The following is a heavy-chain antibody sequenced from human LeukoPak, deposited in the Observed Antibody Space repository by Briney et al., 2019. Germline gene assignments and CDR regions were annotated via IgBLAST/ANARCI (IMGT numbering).Heavy chain of an antibody. D-gene: IGHD3-22*01. CDR1: GGSFSGYY. CDR3: ASTPVPFYDSSGYPGDY. Sequence: NSSETLSLTCAVYGGSFSGYYWSWIRQPPGKGLEWIGSIYYSGSTYYNPSLKSRVTISVDTSKNQFSLKLSSVTAADTAVYYCASTPVPFYDSSGYPGDYWGQGTLVTVSS. V-gene: IGHV4-34*01. CDR2: IYYSGST. J-gene: IGHJ4*02.